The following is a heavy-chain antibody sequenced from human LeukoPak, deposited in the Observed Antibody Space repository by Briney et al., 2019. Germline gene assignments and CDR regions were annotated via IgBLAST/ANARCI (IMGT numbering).Heavy chain of an antibody. CDR2: ISESGTTM. CDR1: GFSFSNYE. CDR3: ARDHLSSGSSPDYYYYYYMDV. J-gene: IGHJ6*03. Sequence: GGSLRLSCAASGFSFSNYEMNWVRQAPGEGLEWVSYISESGTTMYYTDSVRGRFTISRDNAKNTLYLQMNSLRAEDTAVYYCARDHLSSGSSPDYYYYYYMDVWGKGTTVTISS. V-gene: IGHV3-48*03. D-gene: IGHD6-19*01.